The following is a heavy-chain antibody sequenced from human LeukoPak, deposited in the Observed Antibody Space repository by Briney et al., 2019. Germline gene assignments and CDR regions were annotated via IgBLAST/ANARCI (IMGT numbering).Heavy chain of an antibody. CDR3: ARSYSSVTLDYYGMDV. V-gene: IGHV4-59*08. Sequence: SETLSLTCTVSGGSISSYYWSWIRQPPGKGLEWIGCINYSGSTNYNPSLESRVTISVDTSKNQLSLKLRSVTAADTAVYYCARSYSSVTLDYYGMDVWGQGTTVTVSS. CDR2: INYSGST. D-gene: IGHD6-25*01. CDR1: GGSISSYY. J-gene: IGHJ6*02.